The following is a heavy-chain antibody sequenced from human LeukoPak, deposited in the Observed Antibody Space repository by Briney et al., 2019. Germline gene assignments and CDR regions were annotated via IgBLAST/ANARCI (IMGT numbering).Heavy chain of an antibody. D-gene: IGHD6-19*01. CDR1: GFTFSDYY. Sequence: GALRLSCAASGFTFSDYYMSWIRQAPGKGLEWVANIKQDGSEKYYVDSVKGRFTISRDNAKNSLYLQMNSLRAEDTAVYYCAREPSGWYNYYYYYYVDVWGKGTTVTVSS. V-gene: IGHV3-7*01. J-gene: IGHJ6*03. CDR2: IKQDGSEK. CDR3: AREPSGWYNYYYYYYVDV.